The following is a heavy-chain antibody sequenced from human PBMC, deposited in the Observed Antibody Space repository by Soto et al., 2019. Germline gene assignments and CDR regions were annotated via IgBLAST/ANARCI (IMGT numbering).Heavy chain of an antibody. CDR1: NFSISSGYY. V-gene: IGHV4-38-2*01. Sequence: SETLFLTCVVSNFSISSGYYWGWIRQSPGKGLEWIASIYRSGTTSYNPSLKSRVTISVDPSKNQFSLMLTAVTAADTAVYYCVRTHSGSYYSVFNYWGRGSLVTVSS. J-gene: IGHJ4*02. D-gene: IGHD1-26*01. CDR3: VRTHSGSYYSVFNY. CDR2: IYRSGTT.